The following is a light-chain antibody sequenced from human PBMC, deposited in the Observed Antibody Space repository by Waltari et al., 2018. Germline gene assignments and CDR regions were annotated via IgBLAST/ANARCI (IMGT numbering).Light chain of an antibody. CDR1: QTVLYSSTNKNY. CDR2: WAS. J-gene: IGKJ2*01. V-gene: IGKV4-1*01. Sequence: IVITQSPDSRALSLGESAPLTCKSTQTVLYSSTNKNYLPLYQQKPGQPPKLLIYWASTRESWVPDRFSGSGSGTDFTLTVSSLQAEDVAVYYCHQYYTTPYTFGQGTKLEIK. CDR3: HQYYTTPYT.